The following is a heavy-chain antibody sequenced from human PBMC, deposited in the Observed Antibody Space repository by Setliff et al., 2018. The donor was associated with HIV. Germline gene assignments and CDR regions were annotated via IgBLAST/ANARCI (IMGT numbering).Heavy chain of an antibody. CDR2: IYTSGST. CDR3: AREGVPAAVMWFDP. V-gene: IGHV4-61*09. CDR1: GGSISSGSYY. D-gene: IGHD2-2*01. Sequence: KPSETLSLTCTVSGGSISSGSYYWSWIRQPAGKGLEWIGHIYTSGSTNYNPSLKSRVTISVDTSKNQFSLKLSSVTASDTAVYYCAREGVPAAVMWFDPWGQGTLVTVSS. J-gene: IGHJ5*02.